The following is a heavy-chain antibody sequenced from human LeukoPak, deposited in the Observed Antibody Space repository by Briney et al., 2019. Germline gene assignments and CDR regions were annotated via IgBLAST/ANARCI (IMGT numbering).Heavy chain of an antibody. CDR1: GFTFSSYW. D-gene: IGHD3-9*01. CDR2: IKQDGSEK. V-gene: IGHV3-7*01. Sequence: GGSLRLSCAASGFTFSSYWMSWVRQAPGKGLEWVANIKQDGSEKYYVDSVKGRLTISRDNAKNSLYLQMNSLRAEDTAVYYCARGVGYDILTGYISLGFDYWGQGTLVTVSS. CDR3: ARGVGYDILTGYISLGFDY. J-gene: IGHJ4*02.